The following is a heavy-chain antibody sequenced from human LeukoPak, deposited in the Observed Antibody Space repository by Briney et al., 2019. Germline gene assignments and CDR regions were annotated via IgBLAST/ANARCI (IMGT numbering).Heavy chain of an antibody. CDR3: ARAPGWGWELDY. Sequence: GGSLRLSCAASGFTFSSYSMNWVRQAPGKGLEWVSSISSSSSYIYYADSVKGLFTISRDNAKNSLYLQMNSLRAEDTAVYYCARAPGWGWELDYWGQGTLVTVSS. D-gene: IGHD1-7*01. CDR2: ISSSSSYI. V-gene: IGHV3-21*01. CDR1: GFTFSSYS. J-gene: IGHJ4*02.